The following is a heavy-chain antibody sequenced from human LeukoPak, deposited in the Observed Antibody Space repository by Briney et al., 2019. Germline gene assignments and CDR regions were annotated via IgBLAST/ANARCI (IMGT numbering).Heavy chain of an antibody. V-gene: IGHV3-21*01. CDR1: GFTFSSYG. J-gene: IGHJ4*02. CDR3: ARDLAKWELLRGCFDY. CDR2: ISNNSSNI. Sequence: GRSLRLSCAASGFTFSSYGMNWVRQAPGKGLEWVSSISNNSSNIYYADSVKGRFTISRDNAKNSLYLQMNSLRAEDTAVYYCARDLAKWELLRGCFDYWGQGTLVTVSS. D-gene: IGHD1-26*01.